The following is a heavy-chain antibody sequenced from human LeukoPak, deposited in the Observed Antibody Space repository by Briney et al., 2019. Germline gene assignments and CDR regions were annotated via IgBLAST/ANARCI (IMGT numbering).Heavy chain of an antibody. CDR2: INPSGGST. D-gene: IGHD3-10*01. J-gene: IGHJ3*02. Sequence: GASVKVSCKASGYTFTSYYMHWVRQAPGQGLEWMGIINPSGGSTSYAQKFQGRVTMTRDTSTSTAYMELSSLRSEDTAVYYCARDFLWFGELLSASDIWGQGTMVTVSS. V-gene: IGHV1-46*01. CDR3: ARDFLWFGELLSASDI. CDR1: GYTFTSYY.